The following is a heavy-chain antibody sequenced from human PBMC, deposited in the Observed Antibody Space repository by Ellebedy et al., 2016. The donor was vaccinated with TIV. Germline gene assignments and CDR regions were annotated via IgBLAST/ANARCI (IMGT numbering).Heavy chain of an antibody. CDR2: IHKDGSEK. Sequence: GESLKISCAASGFTFSIYAMSWVRQAPGKGLEWVSNIHKDGSEKFYVDSVKGRFTISRDNAKNSLYLQMNSLRAEDTAVYYCASPPGVVALWGQGTLVTVSS. D-gene: IGHD3-10*01. CDR1: GFTFSIYA. J-gene: IGHJ4*02. V-gene: IGHV3-7*03. CDR3: ASPPGVVAL.